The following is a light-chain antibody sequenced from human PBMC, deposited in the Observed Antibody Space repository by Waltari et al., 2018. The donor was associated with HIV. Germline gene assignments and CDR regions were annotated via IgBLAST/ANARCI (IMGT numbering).Light chain of an antibody. CDR2: ANN. V-gene: IGLV1-40*01. CDR3: QSYDSGSSGSV. Sequence: QSLLTQPPSVSGAPGQRVTISCTGSSSNIGAVYAVHLYHQVPGTSPKLVIYANNNRASGFPDRVAGSKFGPSASLAITGLQAEDEGTYYCQSYDSGSSGSVFGGGTKLTVL. J-gene: IGLJ2*01. CDR1: SSNIGAVYA.